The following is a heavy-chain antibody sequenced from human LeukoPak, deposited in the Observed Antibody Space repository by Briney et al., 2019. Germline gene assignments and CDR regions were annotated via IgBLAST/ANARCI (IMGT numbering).Heavy chain of an antibody. Sequence: SETLSLTCAVYGGSFSGDYWSWIRQPPGKGLEWIGEINYSGSTNHNPSLKSRVTISVDTSKNQFSLKLSSVTAADTAVYYCARGVRRYFDLWGRGTLVTVSS. J-gene: IGHJ2*01. CDR1: GGSFSGDY. CDR2: INYSGST. CDR3: ARGVRRYFDL. V-gene: IGHV4-34*01.